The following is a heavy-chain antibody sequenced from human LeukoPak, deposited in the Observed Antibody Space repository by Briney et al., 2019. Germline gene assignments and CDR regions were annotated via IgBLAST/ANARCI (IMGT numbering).Heavy chain of an antibody. CDR1: GYSFTSYW. V-gene: IGHV5-51*01. Sequence: GEFLKISCKGSGYSFTSYWIGWVRQMPGKGLEWMGIIYPGDSDTRYSPSFQGQVTISADKSISTAYLQWSSLKASDTAMYYCARFSLQVRGVHDYWGQGTLVTVSS. CDR2: IYPGDSDT. CDR3: ARFSLQVRGVHDY. J-gene: IGHJ4*02. D-gene: IGHD3-10*01.